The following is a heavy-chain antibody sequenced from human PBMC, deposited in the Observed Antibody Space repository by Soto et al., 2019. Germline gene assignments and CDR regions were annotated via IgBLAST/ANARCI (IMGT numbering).Heavy chain of an antibody. Sequence: GESLKSSCKGSGYSFTSHWISWVRQMPGKGLEWMGRIDPSDSYTNYSPSFQGHVTISADKSISTAYLQWSSLKASDTAMYYCARVLRSGWYFTHFDYWGQGTLVTVSS. CDR2: IDPSDSYT. J-gene: IGHJ4*02. CDR1: GYSFTSHW. CDR3: ARVLRSGWYFTHFDY. D-gene: IGHD6-19*01. V-gene: IGHV5-10-1*01.